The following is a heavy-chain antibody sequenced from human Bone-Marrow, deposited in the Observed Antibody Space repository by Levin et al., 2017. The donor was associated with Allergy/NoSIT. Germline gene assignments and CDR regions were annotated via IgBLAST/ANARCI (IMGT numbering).Heavy chain of an antibody. CDR2: INPNSGGT. J-gene: IGHJ4*02. CDR1: GYTFTGYY. CDR3: ARGGSTYYYDSSGYYLDY. D-gene: IGHD3-22*01. V-gene: IGHV1-2*02. Sequence: VASVKVSCKASGYTFTGYYMHWVRQAPGQGLEWMGWINPNSGGTNYAQKFQGRVTMTRDTSISTAYMELSRLRSDDTAVYYCARGGSTYYYDSSGYYLDYWGQGTLVTVSS.